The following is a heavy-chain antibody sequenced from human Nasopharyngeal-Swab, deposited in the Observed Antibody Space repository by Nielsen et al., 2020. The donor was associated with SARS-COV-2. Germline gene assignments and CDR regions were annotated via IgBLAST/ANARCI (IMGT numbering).Heavy chain of an antibody. CDR1: GYTFTSYA. V-gene: IGHV1-3*01. J-gene: IGHJ4*02. CDR3: ARGRRGYCSGGSCGGDWYFDY. D-gene: IGHD2-15*01. CDR2: INAGNGNT. Sequence: ASVKVSCKDSGYTFTSYAMHWVRQAPGQRLEWMGWINAGNGNTKYSQKFQGRVTITRDTSASTAYMELSSLRSEDTAVYYCARGRRGYCSGGSCGGDWYFDYWGQGTLVTVSS.